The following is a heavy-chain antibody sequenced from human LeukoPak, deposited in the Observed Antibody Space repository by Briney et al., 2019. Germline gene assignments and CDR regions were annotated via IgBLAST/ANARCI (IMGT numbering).Heavy chain of an antibody. V-gene: IGHV3-48*03. J-gene: IGHJ4*02. CDR3: ARARIAAPLLDY. CDR2: ISDHGKSR. Sequence: GMPLRLSCAASGFIFSNYEMNWVRQTPGKGLEWVSYISDHGKSRNYVDSVKGRFTISRDNAKNSLYLQMNSLRVEDTAIYFCARARIAAPLLDYWGQGTLVTVSS. D-gene: IGHD6-13*01. CDR1: GFIFSNYE.